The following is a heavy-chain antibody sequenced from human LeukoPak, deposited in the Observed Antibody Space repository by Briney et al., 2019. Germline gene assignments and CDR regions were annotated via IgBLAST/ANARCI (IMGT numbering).Heavy chain of an antibody. D-gene: IGHD1-26*01. V-gene: IGHV4-59*08. CDR3: ARLGFSNSGSYLAPSDY. CDR2: IYYSGGT. CDR1: GGSISSYY. J-gene: IGHJ4*02. Sequence: PSETLYLTCTVSGGSISSYYWRSIRQPPGKGLDRIGNIYYSGGTNYNPSLKSRVTISVDTSKNQFSLKLSSVTAADTAVYYCARLGFSNSGSYLAPSDYWGQGTLVTVSS.